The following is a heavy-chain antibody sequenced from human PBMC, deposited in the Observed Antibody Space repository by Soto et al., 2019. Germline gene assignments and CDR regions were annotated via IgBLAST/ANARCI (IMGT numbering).Heavy chain of an antibody. CDR1: GESLNYFY. V-gene: IGHV4-34*01. CDR3: ARGQWPNRFAN. CDR2: FYDGGSI. D-gene: IGHD6-19*01. J-gene: IGHJ5*02. Sequence: QVQLQQWGAGLLKPSETLSLTCAVYGESLNYFYWSWIRQAPGKGLEWIGEFYDGGSINYNPSLKSRVTISAATSKNQFSLWVTSVTAADTAIYYCARGQWPNRFANWGQGTLVTVSS.